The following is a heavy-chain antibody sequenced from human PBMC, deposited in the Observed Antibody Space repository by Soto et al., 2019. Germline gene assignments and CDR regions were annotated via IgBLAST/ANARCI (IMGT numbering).Heavy chain of an antibody. CDR3: ARGPYYYDSSGSDFDY. J-gene: IGHJ4*02. CDR2: IGAYNGNT. CDR1: GYTFTSYG. V-gene: IGHV1-18*01. Sequence: ASVKVSCKASGYTFTSYGISWVRQAPGQGLEWMGWIGAYNGNTNYAQKLQGRVTMTTDTSTSTAYMELRSLRPDDTAVYYCARGPYYYDSSGSDFDYWGQGTLVTVSS. D-gene: IGHD3-22*01.